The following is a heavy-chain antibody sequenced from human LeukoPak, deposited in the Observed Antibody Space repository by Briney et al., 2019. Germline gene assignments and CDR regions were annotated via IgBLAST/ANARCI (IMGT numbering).Heavy chain of an antibody. CDR2: INPNSGGT. CDR3: ARAFFNSGFDY. D-gene: IGHD3-3*02. V-gene: IGHV1-2*02. CDR1: GYTFTGYY. Sequence: ASVRVSCKASGYTFTGYYVHWLRQAPGQGLTWMGWINPNSGGTDYAQQYQGRVTLTRDTSISIAYMELSSLTSDDSAVYYCARAFFNSGFDYWGQGTLVTVSS. J-gene: IGHJ4*02.